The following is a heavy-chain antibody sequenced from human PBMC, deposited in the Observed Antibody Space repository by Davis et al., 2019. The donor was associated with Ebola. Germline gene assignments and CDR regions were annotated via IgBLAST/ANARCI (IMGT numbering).Heavy chain of an antibody. CDR2: FYYSGTT. D-gene: IGHD3-22*01. CDR3: ASLRQTYDSSGYSQPFDY. J-gene: IGHJ4*02. V-gene: IGHV4-39*01. Sequence: SETLSLTCTVSGCSITSSDYYWGWIRQSPGKGLEWIGTFYYSGTTFYNPSLKSRITVSVDPSKNQFSLKLNSVTAADTAVYYCASLRQTYDSSGYSQPFDYWGQGSLVTVSS. CDR1: GCSITSSDYY.